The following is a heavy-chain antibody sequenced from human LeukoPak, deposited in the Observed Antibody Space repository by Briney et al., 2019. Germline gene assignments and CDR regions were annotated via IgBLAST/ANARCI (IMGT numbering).Heavy chain of an antibody. V-gene: IGHV1-69*13. CDR1: GGTFSSYA. J-gene: IGHJ3*02. D-gene: IGHD4-23*01. Sequence: SVKVSCKASGGTFSSYAISWVRQAPGQGLEWIGGIIPIFGTANYAQKFQGRVTITADESTSTAYMELSSLRSEDTAVYYCARGSLYDYGGNQGGNDGFDIWGQGTMVTVSS. CDR3: ARGSLYDYGGNQGGNDGFDI. CDR2: IIPIFGTA.